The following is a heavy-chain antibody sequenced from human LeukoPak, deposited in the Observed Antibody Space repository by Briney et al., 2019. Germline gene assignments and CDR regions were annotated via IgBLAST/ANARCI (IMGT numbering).Heavy chain of an antibody. CDR2: IYYSGST. J-gene: IGHJ4*02. CDR1: GGSISSSSYY. D-gene: IGHD2-15*01. Sequence: PSETLSLTCTVSGGSISSSSYYWGWIRQPPGKGLEWIGSIYYSGSTYYNPSLKSRVTISVDTSKNQFSLKLSSVTAADTAVYYCARLNKWWYNDYWGQGTLVTVSS. V-gene: IGHV4-39*01. CDR3: ARLNKWWYNDY.